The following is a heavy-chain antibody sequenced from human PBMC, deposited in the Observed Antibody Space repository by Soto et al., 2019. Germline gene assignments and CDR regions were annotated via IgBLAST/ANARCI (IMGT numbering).Heavy chain of an antibody. J-gene: IGHJ4*02. Sequence: DSLKISCKGSGYSFAGYWITWVRQKPGKGLEWMGRIDPSDSQTYYSPSFRGHVTISATKSITTVFLQWSSLRASDTAMYYCARQIYDSATGHNFQYYFDPWGQRTPITASS. CDR3: ARQIYDSATGHNFQYYFDP. V-gene: IGHV5-10-1*01. CDR1: GYSFAGYW. CDR2: IDPSDSQT. D-gene: IGHD2-15*01.